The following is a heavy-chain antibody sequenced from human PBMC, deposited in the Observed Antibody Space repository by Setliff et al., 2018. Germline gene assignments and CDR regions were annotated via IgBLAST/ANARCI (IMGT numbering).Heavy chain of an antibody. D-gene: IGHD3-22*01. Sequence: ASVKVSCKASGYTFNGYYMHWVRQAPGQGLEWVGWINPNSGGTNYAQQFQGRVTMTRDTSISTVYMELSRLRSDDTAIYYCASPSDSGDYFYYYYMDVWGKGTTVTVSS. V-gene: IGHV1-2*02. CDR2: INPNSGGT. CDR3: ASPSDSGDYFYYYYMDV. CDR1: GYTFNGYY. J-gene: IGHJ6*03.